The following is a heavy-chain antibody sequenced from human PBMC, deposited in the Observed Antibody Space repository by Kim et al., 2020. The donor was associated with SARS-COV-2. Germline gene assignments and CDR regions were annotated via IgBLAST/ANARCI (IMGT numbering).Heavy chain of an antibody. V-gene: IGHV4-4*09. J-gene: IGHJ4*02. Sequence: YNPAHKSRVTIAVETSKNQFSLKPSSVTAADTAVYYCARSRQQLVKPFDYWGQGTLVTVSS. CDR3: ARSRQQLVKPFDY. D-gene: IGHD6-13*01.